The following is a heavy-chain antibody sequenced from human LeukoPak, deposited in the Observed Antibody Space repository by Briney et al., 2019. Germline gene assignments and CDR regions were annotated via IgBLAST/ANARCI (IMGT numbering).Heavy chain of an antibody. J-gene: IGHJ3*02. V-gene: IGHV5-51*01. Sequence: GESLKISCKGSGYSFTSYWIGWVRQMPGKGLEWMGIISFGDSDSRYSPSFQGQVTISVDKSINTAYLQWSSLKASDTAMYYCARLLYYFDSSGYYYAPKAFDIWGQGTMVTVSS. CDR1: GYSFTSYW. CDR2: ISFGDSDS. CDR3: ARLLYYFDSSGYYYAPKAFDI. D-gene: IGHD3-22*01.